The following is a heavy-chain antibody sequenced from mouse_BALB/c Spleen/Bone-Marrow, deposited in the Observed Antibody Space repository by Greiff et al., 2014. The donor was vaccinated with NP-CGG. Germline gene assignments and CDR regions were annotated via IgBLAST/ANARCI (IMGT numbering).Heavy chain of an antibody. CDR1: GFTFSSFG. Sequence: EVQLVESGGGLVQPGGSRKLSCAASGFTFSSFGMHWVRQAPEKGLEWVAYISSGSSTTYYADTLKGRFTISRDNPKNTLFLQMTSLRSEDTAMYYCARSRLRGCYCDYWCRGTTLTVSS. CDR2: ISSGSSTT. CDR3: ARSRLRGCYCDY. V-gene: IGHV5-17*02. J-gene: IGHJ2*01. D-gene: IGHD3-2*02.